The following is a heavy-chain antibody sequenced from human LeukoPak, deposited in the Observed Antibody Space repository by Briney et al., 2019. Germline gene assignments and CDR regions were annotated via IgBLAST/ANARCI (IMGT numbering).Heavy chain of an antibody. V-gene: IGHV3-7*01. D-gene: IGHD3-3*01. CDR3: ARGNDFWSGCYSYYFDY. CDR2: IKQDGSEK. Sequence: GGSLRLSCAASGFTFSSYWMSWVRQAPGKGLEWVANIKQDGSEKYYVDSVKGRFTISRDNAKNSLYLQMNSLRAEDTAVYYCARGNDFWSGCYSYYFDYWGQGTLVTVSS. J-gene: IGHJ4*02. CDR1: GFTFSSYW.